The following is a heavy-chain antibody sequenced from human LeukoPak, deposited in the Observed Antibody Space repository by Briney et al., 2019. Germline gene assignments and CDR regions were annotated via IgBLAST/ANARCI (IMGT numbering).Heavy chain of an antibody. J-gene: IGHJ4*02. Sequence: ASVKVSCKASGGTFSSYATSWVRQAPGQGLEWMGRIIPILGIANYAQKFQGRVTITADKSTSTAYMELSSLRSEDTAVYYCARGYWGASGSYSIVDYWGQGTLVTVSS. CDR2: IIPILGIA. CDR1: GGTFSSYA. CDR3: ARGYWGASGSYSIVDY. D-gene: IGHD1-26*01. V-gene: IGHV1-69*04.